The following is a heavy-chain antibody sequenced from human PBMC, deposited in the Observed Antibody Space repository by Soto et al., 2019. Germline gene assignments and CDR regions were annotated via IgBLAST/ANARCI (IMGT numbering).Heavy chain of an antibody. J-gene: IGHJ4*02. Sequence: QITLKESGPTLVKPTQTLTLTCTFSGFSLSTSGVGVGWIRQPPGKALEWLALIYWDDDKRYSPTLKSRLTITKDTSKNQVVLTMTNMDPVDTATYYCAHVYGGYDNFDYWGQGTLVTVSS. D-gene: IGHD5-12*01. CDR1: GFSLSTSGVG. CDR3: AHVYGGYDNFDY. V-gene: IGHV2-5*02. CDR2: IYWDDDK.